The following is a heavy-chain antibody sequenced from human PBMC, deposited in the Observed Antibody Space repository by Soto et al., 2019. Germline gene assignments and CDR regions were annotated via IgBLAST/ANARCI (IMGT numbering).Heavy chain of an antibody. J-gene: IGHJ6*02. CDR1: GYTLTELS. Sequence: APVKRSCKVSGYTLTELSMHWGRQAPGKGLEWMGGFDPEDGETIYAQKFQGRVTMTEDTSTDTAYMELSSLRSEDTAVYYCATGFGVVGDYYYYYRIAVRGQRSTVTVSS. CDR3: ATGFGVVGDYYYYYRIAV. D-gene: IGHD1-26*01. CDR2: FDPEDGET. V-gene: IGHV1-24*01.